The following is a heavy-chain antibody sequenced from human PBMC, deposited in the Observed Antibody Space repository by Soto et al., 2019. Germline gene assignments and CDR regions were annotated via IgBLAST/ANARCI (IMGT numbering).Heavy chain of an antibody. CDR1: GFSLTTDGEG. D-gene: IGHD2-21*01. Sequence: QITLKESGPTLVKPAQTLALTCSVSGFSLTTDGEGVGWVRQPPGEALEWLALIHWADDERYSTSLKTRLTITKDPSKNQVVLIMTNRDPVYTATDYCEYSRNLMTADAHVVDFDSWGQVTLVTVSS. V-gene: IGHV2-5*02. CDR3: EYSRNLMTADAHVVDFDS. J-gene: IGHJ4*02. CDR2: IHWADDE.